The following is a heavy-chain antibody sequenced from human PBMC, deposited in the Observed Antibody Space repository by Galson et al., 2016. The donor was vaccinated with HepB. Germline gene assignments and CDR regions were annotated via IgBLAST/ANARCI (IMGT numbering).Heavy chain of an antibody. Sequence: SLRLSCAASGFSVSNNYLSWVRQAPGKGLELVSLIYSNADTWNDDSVKGRFTISRDNPKNTLYLQMNSLRVEDTTVSYCARYNGVWGQGTLVTVSS. D-gene: IGHD2-8*01. J-gene: IGHJ4*02. CDR2: IYSNADT. V-gene: IGHV3-53*01. CDR3: ARYNGV. CDR1: GFSVSNNY.